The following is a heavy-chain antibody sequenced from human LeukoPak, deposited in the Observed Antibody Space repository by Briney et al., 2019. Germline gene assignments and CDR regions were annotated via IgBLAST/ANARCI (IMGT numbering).Heavy chain of an antibody. CDR3: AREGYDSSGYYEYYFDY. CDR1: GFTFSSSG. Sequence: GGSLRLSCAASGFTFSSSGMNWVRQAPGKGLEWVSSISSSSSYIYYADSVKGRFTISRDNARNSLYLQMNSLRAEDTAVYYCAREGYDSSGYYEYYFDYWGQGTLVTVSS. J-gene: IGHJ4*02. CDR2: ISSSSSYI. D-gene: IGHD3-22*01. V-gene: IGHV3-21*01.